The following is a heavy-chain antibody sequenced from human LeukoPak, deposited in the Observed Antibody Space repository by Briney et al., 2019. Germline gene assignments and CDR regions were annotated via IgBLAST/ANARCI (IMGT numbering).Heavy chain of an antibody. Sequence: SETLSLTCTVSGGSISSSSYYWGWIRQPPGKGLEWIGSIYYSGSTYYNPSLKSRVTISVDTSKNQFSLKLSSVTAADTAVYYCARDIYCGGDCLNLDAFDIWGQGTMVTVSS. V-gene: IGHV4-39*02. CDR3: ARDIYCGGDCLNLDAFDI. D-gene: IGHD2-21*02. CDR1: GGSISSSSYY. CDR2: IYYSGST. J-gene: IGHJ3*02.